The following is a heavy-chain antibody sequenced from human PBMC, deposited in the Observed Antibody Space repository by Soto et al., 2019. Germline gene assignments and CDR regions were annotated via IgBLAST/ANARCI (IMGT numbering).Heavy chain of an antibody. V-gene: IGHV3-74*01. D-gene: IGHD5-12*01. CDR1: GFTFSSYW. J-gene: IGHJ4*02. Sequence: EVQLVESGGGLVQPGGSLRLSCAASGFTFSSYWMHWVRQAPGKGLVWVSRINSDGSSTSYADSVKGRFTISRDNAKNTLYLQMNSLRAEDTAVYYCARVNGNSGHASVEGIDYWGQGTLVTVSS. CDR2: INSDGSST. CDR3: ARVNGNSGHASVEGIDY.